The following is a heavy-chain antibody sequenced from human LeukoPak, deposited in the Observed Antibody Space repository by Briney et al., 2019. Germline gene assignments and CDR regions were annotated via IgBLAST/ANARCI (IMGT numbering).Heavy chain of an antibody. D-gene: IGHD5-18*01. CDR1: GFTLSSHW. V-gene: IGHV3-7*03. J-gene: IGHJ4*02. CDR2: IKQDGSEK. CDR3: ARGPTRYSYGYARDY. Sequence: QYGGSLRLSCAASGFTLSSHWMSWVRQAPGKGREWVANIKQDGSEKYYVDSVKGRFTISRDNAKNSLYLQMNSLRAEDTAVYYCARGPTRYSYGYARDYWGQGTLVTVSS.